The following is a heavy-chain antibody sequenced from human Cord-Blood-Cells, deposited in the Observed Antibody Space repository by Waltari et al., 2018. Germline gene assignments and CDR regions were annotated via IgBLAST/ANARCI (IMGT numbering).Heavy chain of an antibody. Sequence: QVQLVESGGGVVQPGRSLRLSCAASGFTFSSYAMHWVRQAPGKGLEGVAVISYDGSNKYSADSVKGRFTISRDNSKNTLYLQMNSLRAEDTAVYYCARENPNGAGSYFDYWGQGTLVTVSS. D-gene: IGHD3-10*01. V-gene: IGHV3-30-3*01. CDR2: ISYDGSNK. CDR3: ARENPNGAGSYFDY. CDR1: GFTFSSYA. J-gene: IGHJ4*02.